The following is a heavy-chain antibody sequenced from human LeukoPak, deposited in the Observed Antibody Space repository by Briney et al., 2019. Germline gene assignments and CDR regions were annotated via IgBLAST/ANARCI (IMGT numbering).Heavy chain of an antibody. CDR2: ISSSSSTI. CDR1: GFTFSIYS. Sequence: GGSLRLSCAASGFTFSIYSMNWVRQAPGKGLEWVSYISSSSSTIYYADSVKGRFTISRDNAKNSLYLQMNSLRAEDTAVYYCAREAVPAARYYYMDVWGKGTTVTVSS. V-gene: IGHV3-48*01. CDR3: AREAVPAARYYYMDV. J-gene: IGHJ6*03. D-gene: IGHD2-2*01.